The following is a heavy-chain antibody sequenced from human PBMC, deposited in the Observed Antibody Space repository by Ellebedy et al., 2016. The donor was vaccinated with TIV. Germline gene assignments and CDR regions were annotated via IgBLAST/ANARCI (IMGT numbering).Heavy chain of an antibody. J-gene: IGHJ4*02. Sequence: MPGGSLRLSCTVSGGSISSGGYYWSWIRQPPGKGLEWIGEINHSGSTNYNPSLKSRVTISVDTSKNQFSLKLSSVTAADTAVYYCARTQILTYYDSSGYLDYWGQGTLVTVSS. V-gene: IGHV4-39*07. CDR1: GGSISSGGYY. D-gene: IGHD3-22*01. CDR2: INHSGST. CDR3: ARTQILTYYDSSGYLDY.